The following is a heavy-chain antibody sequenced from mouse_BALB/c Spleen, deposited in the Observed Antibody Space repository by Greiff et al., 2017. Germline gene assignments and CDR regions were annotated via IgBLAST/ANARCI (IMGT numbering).Heavy chain of an antibody. V-gene: IGHV5-12-2*01. CDR2: ISNGGGST. D-gene: IGHD3-1*01. J-gene: IGHJ3*01. CDR3: ARHRGAY. Sequence: EVQLVESGGGLVQPGGSLKLSCAASGFTFSSYTMSWVRQTPEKRLEWVAYISNGGGSTYYPDTVKGRFTISRDNAKNTLYLQMSSLKSEDTAMYYCARHRGAYWGQGTLVTVSA. CDR1: GFTFSSYT.